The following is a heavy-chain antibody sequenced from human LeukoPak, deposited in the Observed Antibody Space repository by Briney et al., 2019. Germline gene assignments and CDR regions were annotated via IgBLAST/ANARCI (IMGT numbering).Heavy chain of an antibody. Sequence: GGSLRLSCAASGFTLSSYWMHWVRQAPGEGLVWGSRINGDGSRTSYADSVKGRFTISRDNAHNTLYLQMNSLRAEDTAVYYCARVSSWYERVLDVWRKRTTLTIPS. CDR1: GFTLSSYW. CDR2: INGDGSRT. V-gene: IGHV3-74*01. D-gene: IGHD6-13*01. CDR3: ARVSSWYERVLDV. J-gene: IGHJ6*04.